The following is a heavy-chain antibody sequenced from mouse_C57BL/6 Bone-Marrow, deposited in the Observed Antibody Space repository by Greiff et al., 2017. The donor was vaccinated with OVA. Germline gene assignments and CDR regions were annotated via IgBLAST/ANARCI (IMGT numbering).Heavy chain of an antibody. D-gene: IGHD2-4*01. CDR1: GYTFTNYW. J-gene: IGHJ1*03. CDR3: ARLSFSDYYDYLYWYFDV. CDR2: IYPGDGYT. V-gene: IGHV1-63*02. Sequence: QVQLQQSGAELVRPGASVKMSCKASGYTFTNYWIGWVKQRPGHGLEWIGDIYPGDGYTNYNEKFKGKATLTVDTSSSTAYMQLSSLTSEDSAVYYCARLSFSDYYDYLYWYFDVWGTGTTVTVSS.